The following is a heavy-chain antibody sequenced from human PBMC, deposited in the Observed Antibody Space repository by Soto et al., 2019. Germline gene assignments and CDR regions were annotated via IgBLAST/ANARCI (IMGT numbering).Heavy chain of an antibody. CDR3: ARSTRSGYSYGFFDY. D-gene: IGHD5-18*01. Sequence: QVQLQESGPGLVEPSQTLSLTCTVSGGSISSGGYYWSWIRQHPGKVLEWIGYIYYSGSTYYNPSLKSRVTISVDTSKNQFSLKLSSVTAADTAVYYCARSTRSGYSYGFFDYWGQGTLVTVSS. V-gene: IGHV4-31*03. J-gene: IGHJ4*02. CDR2: IYYSGST. CDR1: GGSISSGGYY.